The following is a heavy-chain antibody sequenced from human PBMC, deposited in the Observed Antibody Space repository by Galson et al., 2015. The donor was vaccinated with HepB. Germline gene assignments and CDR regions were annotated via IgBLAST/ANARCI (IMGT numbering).Heavy chain of an antibody. CDR3: ARGAAVIAMWTYFDL. J-gene: IGHJ2*01. D-gene: IGHD2-21*01. V-gene: IGHV4-4*02. Sequence: ETLSLTCAVSVGSISSRNWWSWVRQPPGKGLEWVGEIYHSGSSNYNPSLESRVTISVDKSKNQFSLQLNSVTAADTAVYYCARGAAVIAMWTYFDLWGRGTLVTVSS. CDR2: IYHSGSS. CDR1: VGSISSRNW.